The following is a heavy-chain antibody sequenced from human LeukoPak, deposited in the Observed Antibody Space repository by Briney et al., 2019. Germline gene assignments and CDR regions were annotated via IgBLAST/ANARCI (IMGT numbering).Heavy chain of an antibody. V-gene: IGHV4-34*01. CDR2: INHSGST. D-gene: IGHD3-10*01. Sequence: SETLSLTCAVYGGSFSGYYWSWFRQPPGKGLEWIGEINHSGSTNYNPSLKSRVTISVDTSKNQFSLKLSSVTAADTAVYYCAGHKYGSGPWGQGTLVTISS. CDR3: AGHKYGSGP. J-gene: IGHJ5*02. CDR1: GGSFSGYY.